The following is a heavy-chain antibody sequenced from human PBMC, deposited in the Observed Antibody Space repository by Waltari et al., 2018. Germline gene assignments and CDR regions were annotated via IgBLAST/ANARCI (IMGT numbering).Heavy chain of an antibody. CDR1: GFTFNTKS. CDR3: ARGGEQQLVYYYMDV. CDR2: ISSSGSYI. Sequence: EVQLVESGGGLVKPGGSLRLSCAASGFTFNTKSMTWVRQASGRGLEWVLSISSSGSYIYYAGSVKGRFTISRDNAKNSLYLQMNSLRVEDTAVYYCARGGEQQLVYYYMDVWGKGTTVTISS. D-gene: IGHD6-13*01. V-gene: IGHV3-21*01. J-gene: IGHJ6*03.